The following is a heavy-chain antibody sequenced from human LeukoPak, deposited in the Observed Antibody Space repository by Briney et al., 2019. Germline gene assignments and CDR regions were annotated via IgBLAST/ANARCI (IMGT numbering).Heavy chain of an antibody. J-gene: IGHJ4*02. Sequence: RPSETLSLTRTVSGGSISSYYWSWIRQPAGKGLEWIGRIYTSGSTNYNPSLKSRVTMSVDTSKNQFSLKLSSVTAADTAVYYCARDRSMYSGSYRSFDYWGQGTLVTVSS. D-gene: IGHD1-26*01. V-gene: IGHV4-4*07. CDR2: IYTSGST. CDR1: GGSISSYY. CDR3: ARDRSMYSGSYRSFDY.